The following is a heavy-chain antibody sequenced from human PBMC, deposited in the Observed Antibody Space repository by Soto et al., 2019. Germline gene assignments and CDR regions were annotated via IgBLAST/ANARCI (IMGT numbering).Heavy chain of an antibody. J-gene: IGHJ3*02. CDR3: AKDFGYNYGYDAFDI. D-gene: IGHD5-18*01. V-gene: IGHV3-23*01. CDR2: VSGSGGST. CDR1: GFTFSSYA. Sequence: EVQLLESGGGSVQPGGSLRLSCAASGFTFSSYAMSWVRHAPGKGLEWVSGVSGSGGSTYCVDSVKGRFTISRDNSKNTLYLQMNSLRAEDTAVYYCAKDFGYNYGYDAFDIWGQGTMVTVSS.